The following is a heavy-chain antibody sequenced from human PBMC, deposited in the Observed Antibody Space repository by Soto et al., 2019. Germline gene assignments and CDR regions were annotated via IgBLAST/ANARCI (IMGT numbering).Heavy chain of an antibody. Sequence: EVQLLESGGGLVQPGGSLRLSCAASGFTFSSYAMSWVRQAPGKGLEWVSAISGSGGSTYYADSVKGRFTISRDNSKNTLYLQMNSLRAEDTAVYYFANIRPAQYYDFWSGYFESFSYFDYWGQGTLVTVSS. CDR2: ISGSGGST. CDR1: GFTFSSYA. CDR3: ANIRPAQYYDFWSGYFESFSYFDY. J-gene: IGHJ4*02. V-gene: IGHV3-23*01. D-gene: IGHD3-3*01.